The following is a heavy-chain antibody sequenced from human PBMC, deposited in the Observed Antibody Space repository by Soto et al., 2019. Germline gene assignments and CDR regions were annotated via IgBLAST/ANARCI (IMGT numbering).Heavy chain of an antibody. J-gene: IGHJ6*02. CDR3: ARDTVTHGMDV. CDR1: GFTFSSYA. D-gene: IGHD4-17*01. V-gene: IGHV3-30-3*01. Sequence: GGSLRLSCAASGFTFSSYAMRWVLQAPGKGLEWVAVISYDGSNKYYADSVKGRFTISRDNSKNTLYLQMNSLRAEDTAVYYCARDTVTHGMDVWGQGTTVTVSS. CDR2: ISYDGSNK.